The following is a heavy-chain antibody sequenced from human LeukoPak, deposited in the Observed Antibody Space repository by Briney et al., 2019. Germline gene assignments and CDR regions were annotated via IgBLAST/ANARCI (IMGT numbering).Heavy chain of an antibody. V-gene: IGHV3-7*04. CDR3: ARGVDGYFDF. D-gene: IGHD2-8*01. CDR1: GFTFSSHW. J-gene: IGHJ4*02. CDR2: INQDGSEK. Sequence: GGSLRLSCAASGFTFSSHWMSWVRQAPGKGLEGVANINQDGSEKYYVDSVKGRFTISRDNAKNSLYLQMSSLRAEDTAVYYCARGVDGYFDFWGQGTLLTVSS.